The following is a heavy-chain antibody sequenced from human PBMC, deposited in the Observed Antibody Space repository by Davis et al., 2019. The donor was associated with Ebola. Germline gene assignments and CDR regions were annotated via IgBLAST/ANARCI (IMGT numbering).Heavy chain of an antibody. CDR1: GFTFSDYY. CDR3: AKANYGDYDY. D-gene: IGHD4-17*01. J-gene: IGHJ4*02. V-gene: IGHV3-11*01. Sequence: PGGSLRLSCAASGFTFSDYYMSWTRQAPGKGLEWVSYISSSGSTIYYADSVKGRFTISRDKSKNTLYLQMNSLRAEDTAVYYCAKANYGDYDYWGQGTLVTVSS. CDR2: ISSSGSTI.